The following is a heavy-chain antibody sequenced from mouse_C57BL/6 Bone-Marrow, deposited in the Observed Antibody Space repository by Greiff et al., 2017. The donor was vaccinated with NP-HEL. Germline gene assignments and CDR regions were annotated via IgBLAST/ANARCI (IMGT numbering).Heavy chain of an antibody. CDR2: ISSGSSTI. CDR3: ARRYRGWYDDAMDY. Sequence: EVKVVESGGGLVKPGGSLKLSCAASGFTFSDYGMHWVRQAPEKGLEWVAYISSGSSTIYYADTVKGRFTISRDNAKNTLFLQMTSLRSEDTAMYYCARRYRGWYDDAMDYGGQGTSVTVSS. D-gene: IGHD2-1*01. V-gene: IGHV5-17*01. CDR1: GFTFSDYG. J-gene: IGHJ4*01.